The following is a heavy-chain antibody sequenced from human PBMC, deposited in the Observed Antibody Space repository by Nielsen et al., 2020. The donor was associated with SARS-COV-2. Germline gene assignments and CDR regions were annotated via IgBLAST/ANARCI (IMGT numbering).Heavy chain of an antibody. D-gene: IGHD3-16*02. CDR2: IQVGSGNT. V-gene: IGHV1-3*01. CDR1: GGTFSRYA. CDR3: VIVTAALAFDP. Sequence: ASVKVSCKPSGGTFSRYAISWVRQAPGQGLEWMGWIQVGSGNTKYSPKFQGRVTFTSDTSATTALMELSSLKSEDTAVYFCVIVTAALAFDPWGQGSLVTVSS. J-gene: IGHJ5*02.